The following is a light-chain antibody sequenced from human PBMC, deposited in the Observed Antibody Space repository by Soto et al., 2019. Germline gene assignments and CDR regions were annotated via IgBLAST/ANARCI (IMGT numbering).Light chain of an antibody. V-gene: IGKV1-5*03. CDR2: KAS. Sequence: DIQMTQSPSTLSASVGDRVTITCRASQSISSLLAWYQQKPGRAPTLLIYKASTLEIGVPSRFSGSGSGTEFTLTISSLQTDDFATYYCQQYNSYPLTFGQGTRLEIK. J-gene: IGKJ5*01. CDR3: QQYNSYPLT. CDR1: QSISSL.